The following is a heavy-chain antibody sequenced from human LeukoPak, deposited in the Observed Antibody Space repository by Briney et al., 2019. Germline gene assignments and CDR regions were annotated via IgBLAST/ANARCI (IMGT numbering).Heavy chain of an antibody. J-gene: IGHJ4*02. V-gene: IGHV3-7*01. D-gene: IGHD5-12*01. Sequence: GGSLGLSCAASGFTFSSYWMSWVRQAPGKGLEWVANIRQDGSEKYYVDSVKGRFTISRDNAKNSLYLQMNSLRAEDTTVYYCARDSGYDHEDYWGQGTLVTVSS. CDR2: IRQDGSEK. CDR1: GFTFSSYW. CDR3: ARDSGYDHEDY.